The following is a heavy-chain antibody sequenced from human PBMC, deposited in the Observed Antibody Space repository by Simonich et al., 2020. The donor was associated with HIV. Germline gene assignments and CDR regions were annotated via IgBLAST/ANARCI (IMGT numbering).Heavy chain of an antibody. CDR2: IVIRDTT. CDR1: GFTFSNYA. Sequence: EVQLLESGGGLVQPGGSLRLSCAGSGFTFSNYAMTWVRQAPGKGLEWVSGIVIRDTTYYADSVMGRFIISRDNSKNTLYLQMDSLRAGDTALYYCAKDQLGTDGFDIWGQGTMVTVSS. J-gene: IGHJ3*02. V-gene: IGHV3-23*01. CDR3: AKDQLGTDGFDI. D-gene: IGHD7-27*01.